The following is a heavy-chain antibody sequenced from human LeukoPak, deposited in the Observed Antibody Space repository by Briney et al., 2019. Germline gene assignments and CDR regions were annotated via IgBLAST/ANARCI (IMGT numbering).Heavy chain of an antibody. D-gene: IGHD3-22*01. V-gene: IGHV3-23*01. Sequence: GGSLRLSCAASGFTFSSYAMSWVRQAPGKGLEWVSAISGSGGSTYYADSVKGRFTISRDNSKNTLYLQMNSLRAEDPAVYYCAKDVYYDSSGYYRLWGQGTLVTVSS. J-gene: IGHJ4*02. CDR1: GFTFSSYA. CDR3: AKDVYYDSSGYYRL. CDR2: ISGSGGST.